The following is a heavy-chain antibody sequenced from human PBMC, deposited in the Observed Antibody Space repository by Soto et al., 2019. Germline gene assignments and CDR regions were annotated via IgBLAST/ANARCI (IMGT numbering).Heavy chain of an antibody. Sequence: QVQLEQSGAEVKKPGDSMKVSCKASGYTFTTYGISWVRQAPGQGLEWMGWINGYNGNTDYPQKLQGRVTMTTDTSTSTAYMELRSLRSHDTAVYYCAREGSAPYYYYGMDVCGQGTTVTVSS. CDR2: INGYNGNT. D-gene: IGHD6-19*01. CDR3: AREGSAPYYYYGMDV. J-gene: IGHJ6*02. V-gene: IGHV1-18*01. CDR1: GYTFTTYG.